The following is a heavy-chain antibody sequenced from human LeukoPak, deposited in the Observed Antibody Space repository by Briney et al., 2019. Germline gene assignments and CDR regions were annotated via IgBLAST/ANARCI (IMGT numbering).Heavy chain of an antibody. D-gene: IGHD6-13*01. CDR1: GYTFTGYY. CDR2: INPNSGGT. CDR3: ARDHRWQQLVYNWFDP. J-gene: IGHJ5*02. V-gene: IGHV1-2*02. Sequence: ASVKVSCKASGYTFTGYYMHWVRQAPGQGLEWMGWINPNSGGTNYAQRFQGRVTMTRDTSISTAYMGLSRLRSDDTAVYYCARDHRWQQLVYNWFDPWGQGTLVTVSS.